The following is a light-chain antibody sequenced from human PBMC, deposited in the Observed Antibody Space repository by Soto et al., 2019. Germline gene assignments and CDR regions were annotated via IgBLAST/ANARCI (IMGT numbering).Light chain of an antibody. CDR2: EVS. CDR3: TSYVSSRHLV. CDR1: SSDVGGYNF. J-gene: IGLJ1*01. V-gene: IGLV2-14*01. Sequence: QSVLTQPASVSGSPGQSITISCTGTSSDVGGYNFVSWYQHHPGKAPELMIYEVSKRPSGVSDRFSGSKSGNTASLTISGLQADDEGDYYCTSYVSSRHLVFGSGTKVTVL.